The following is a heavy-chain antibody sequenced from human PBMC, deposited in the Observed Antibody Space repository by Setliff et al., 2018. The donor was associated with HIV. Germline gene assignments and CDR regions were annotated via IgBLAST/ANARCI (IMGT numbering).Heavy chain of an antibody. V-gene: IGHV4-38-2*01. CDR1: GYSISSGHY. CDR3: ARLWENWPGPHYYFDY. D-gene: IGHD1-26*01. J-gene: IGHJ4*02. CDR2: VSPGGTT. Sequence: SETLSLTCAVSGYSISSGHYWGWIRQPPGEGLEWIGSVSPGGTTYYNPSLKSRVTISVDTSQNQVSLKMTSVTAADTAVYYCARLWENWPGPHYYFDYWGQGALVTVSS.